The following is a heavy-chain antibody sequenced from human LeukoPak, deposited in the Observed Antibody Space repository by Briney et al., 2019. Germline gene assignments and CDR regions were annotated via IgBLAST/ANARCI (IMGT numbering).Heavy chain of an antibody. V-gene: IGHV3-23*01. Sequence: GGSLRLSCAASGFTFSNYAMSWVRQAPGKGLEWVSGISGSGGSTFYEDSVKGQFTISRDNSKNTLYLQINSLRAEDTAVYHCAVTITGNTREFDYWGQGTLVTVSS. J-gene: IGHJ4*02. CDR3: AVTITGNTREFDY. D-gene: IGHD1-7*01. CDR2: ISGSGGST. CDR1: GFTFSNYA.